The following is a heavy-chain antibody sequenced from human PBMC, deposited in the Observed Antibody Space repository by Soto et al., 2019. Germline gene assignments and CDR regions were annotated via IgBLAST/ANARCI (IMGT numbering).Heavy chain of an antibody. Sequence: EVQLLESGGGSVQPGGSLRLSCSASGFTFSNYAMSWVRQAPGKGLEWVASISGSGRSTNYADSVKGRFTISRDNSKNTLAVQMSSLRAEDTAVYYCVKDGSSGWPYYYGMDVWGQGTTVTVSS. J-gene: IGHJ6*02. CDR2: ISGSGRST. D-gene: IGHD6-19*01. CDR1: GFTFSNYA. V-gene: IGHV3-23*01. CDR3: VKDGSSGWPYYYGMDV.